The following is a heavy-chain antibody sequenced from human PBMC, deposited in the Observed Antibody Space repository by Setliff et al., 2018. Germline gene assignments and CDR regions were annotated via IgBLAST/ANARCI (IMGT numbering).Heavy chain of an antibody. D-gene: IGHD6-19*01. V-gene: IGHV4-39*07. CDR3: AREQWLDPPGYYYMDV. Sequence: PSETLSLTCTVSGGSISSSSYYWGWIRQPPGKGLEWIGSIYYSGSTYYNPSLKGRVTISVDTSKNQFSLKLSSVTAADMAVYYCAREQWLDPPGYYYMDVWAKGTTVTVSS. J-gene: IGHJ6*03. CDR1: GGSISSSSYY. CDR2: IYYSGST.